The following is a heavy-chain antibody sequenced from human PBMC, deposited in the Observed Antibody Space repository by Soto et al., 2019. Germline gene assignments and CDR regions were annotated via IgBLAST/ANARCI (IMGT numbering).Heavy chain of an antibody. CDR2: ISHSGSTI. D-gene: IGHD2-8*02. Sequence: GGSLRLSCAASGFTFSDYYMNWIRQAPGKGLEWVSYISHSGSTIYYANSVKGRFTISRDNVKNSLYLQMNSLRAEDTAMYYCARDDTGSMDVWGQGTTVTVSS. J-gene: IGHJ6*02. CDR3: ARDDTGSMDV. CDR1: GFTFSDYY. V-gene: IGHV3-11*01.